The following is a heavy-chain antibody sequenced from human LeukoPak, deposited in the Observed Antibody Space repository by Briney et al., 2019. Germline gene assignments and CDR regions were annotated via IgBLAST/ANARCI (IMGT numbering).Heavy chain of an antibody. Sequence: SETLSLTCAVYGGSFSGYYWSWIRQPPGKGLEWIGEINHSGSTNYNPSFKSRVTISVDTSKNQFSLKLSSVTAADTAVYYCARFTSVPRCRDAFDIWGQGTMVTVSS. V-gene: IGHV4-34*01. J-gene: IGHJ3*02. CDR2: INHSGST. CDR1: GGSFSGYY. CDR3: ARFTSVPRCRDAFDI. D-gene: IGHD2-2*01.